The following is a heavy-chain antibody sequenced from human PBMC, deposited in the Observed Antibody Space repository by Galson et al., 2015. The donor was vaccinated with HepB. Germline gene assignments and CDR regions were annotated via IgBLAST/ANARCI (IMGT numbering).Heavy chain of an antibody. J-gene: IGHJ4*02. V-gene: IGHV3-53*01. CDR2: IYGGANT. CDR1: GFTVSSNY. Sequence: SLRLSCAASGFTVSSNYMNWVRQTPGKGLEWVSVIYGGANTYFADSGKGRFTISREDSKNTLYLQMNSLRAEDTAVYYCAQLGTGYWGQGTLVIVSS. D-gene: IGHD7-27*01. CDR3: AQLGTGY.